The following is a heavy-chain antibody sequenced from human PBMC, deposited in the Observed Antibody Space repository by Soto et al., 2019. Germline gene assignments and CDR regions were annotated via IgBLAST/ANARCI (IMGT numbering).Heavy chain of an antibody. D-gene: IGHD6-19*01. J-gene: IGHJ4*02. V-gene: IGHV3-66*01. CDR1: GFTVSSNY. CDR3: ARWRGSGWSAYFDY. CDR2: IYSGGST. Sequence: GGSLRLSCAASGFTVSSNYMSWVRQAPGKGLEWVSVIYSGGSTYYADTWKGRFTISRDNSKNTLYLQMNSLRAEDTAVYYCARWRGSGWSAYFDYWGQGTLVTVSS.